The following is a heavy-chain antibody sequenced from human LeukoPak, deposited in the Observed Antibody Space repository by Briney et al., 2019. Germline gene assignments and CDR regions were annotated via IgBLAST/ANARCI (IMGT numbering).Heavy chain of an antibody. Sequence: ASVKVSCKASGYTFTGYYMHWVRQAPGQGLEWMGWINPNSGGTNYAQKFQGRVTMTRDTSISTAYMELSRRRSDDTAVYYCARDYSRRGSTNRLGGMDVWGQGTTVTVSS. V-gene: IGHV1-2*02. D-gene: IGHD3-10*01. CDR1: GYTFTGYY. CDR2: INPNSGGT. CDR3: ARDYSRRGSTNRLGGMDV. J-gene: IGHJ6*02.